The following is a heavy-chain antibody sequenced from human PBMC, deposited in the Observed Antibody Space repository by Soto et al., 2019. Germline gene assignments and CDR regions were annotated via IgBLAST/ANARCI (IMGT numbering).Heavy chain of an antibody. D-gene: IGHD6-19*01. CDR2: IIPIFGTA. CDR3: ARDRSSGWTEDAFDI. V-gene: IGHV1-69*13. J-gene: IGHJ3*02. Sequence: SVKVSCKASGGTFSSYAISWVRQAPGQGLEWMGGIIPIFGTANYAQKFQGRVTITADESTSTAYMELSSLRSEDTAVYYCARDRSSGWTEDAFDIWGQGTMVTVSS. CDR1: GGTFSSYA.